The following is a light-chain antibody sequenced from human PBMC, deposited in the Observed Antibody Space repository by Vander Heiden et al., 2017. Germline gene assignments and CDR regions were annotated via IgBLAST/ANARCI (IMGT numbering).Light chain of an antibody. Sequence: EIVMTQSPATLSVSPGERATLSCRASQSVSSNLAWYQQKPGQPPRLLIYGASTRTTGIPARFSGSGYGTEFTLTISSRQSEDFAVYYCQQGKNWPPWTFGQGTKVEIK. J-gene: IGKJ1*01. CDR3: QQGKNWPPWT. CDR1: QSVSSN. CDR2: GAS. V-gene: IGKV3-15*01.